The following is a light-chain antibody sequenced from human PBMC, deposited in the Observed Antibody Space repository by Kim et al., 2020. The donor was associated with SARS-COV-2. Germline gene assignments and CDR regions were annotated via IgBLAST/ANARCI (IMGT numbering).Light chain of an antibody. CDR2: GAS. Sequence: ASVGDRVTITCRASQAISNDLAWYQQKPGKVPNLLIYGASALQSAVTSRFSGSGSGTDFTLTISSLQPEDVAIYYCQKYNGAPWTFGQGTKVDIK. J-gene: IGKJ1*01. CDR1: QAISND. CDR3: QKYNGAPWT. V-gene: IGKV1-27*01.